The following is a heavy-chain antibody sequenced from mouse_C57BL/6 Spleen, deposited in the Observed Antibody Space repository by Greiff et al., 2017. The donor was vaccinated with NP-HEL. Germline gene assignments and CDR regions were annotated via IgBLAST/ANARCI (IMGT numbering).Heavy chain of an antibody. CDR3: ARYYGNYFDY. CDR1: GFTFTDYY. D-gene: IGHD2-1*01. Sequence: EVKVEESGGGLVQPGGSLSLSCAASGFTFTDYYMSWVRQPPGKALEWLGFIRNKANGYTTEYSASVKGRFTISRDNSQSILYLQMNALRAEDSANYYCARYYGNYFDYWGQGTTLTVSS. J-gene: IGHJ2*01. CDR2: IRNKANGYTT. V-gene: IGHV7-3*01.